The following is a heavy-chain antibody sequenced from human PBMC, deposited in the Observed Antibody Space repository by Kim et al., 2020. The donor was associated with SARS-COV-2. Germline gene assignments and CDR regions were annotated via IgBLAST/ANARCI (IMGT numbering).Heavy chain of an antibody. D-gene: IGHD3-22*01. Sequence: GGSLRLSCAASGFTFSSYSMNWVRQAPGKGLEWVSSISSSSSYIYYADSVKGRFTISRDNAKNSLYLQMNSLRAEDTAVYYCARDFSDYYDSSDTKDRWGQGTLVTVSS. CDR3: ARDFSDYYDSSDTKDR. CDR2: ISSSSSYI. V-gene: IGHV3-21*01. J-gene: IGHJ4*02. CDR1: GFTFSSYS.